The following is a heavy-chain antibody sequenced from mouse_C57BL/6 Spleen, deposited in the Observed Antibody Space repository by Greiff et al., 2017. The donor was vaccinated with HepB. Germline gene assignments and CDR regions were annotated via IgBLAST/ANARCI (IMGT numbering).Heavy chain of an antibody. J-gene: IGHJ2*01. Sequence: QVQLKESGAELVRPGTSVKVSCKASGYAFTNYLIEWVKQRPGQGLEWIGVINPGSGGTNYNEKFKGKATLTADKSSSTAYMQLSSLTSEDSAVYFCARWVYYDYDAAYYFDYWGQGTTLTVSS. CDR2: INPGSGGT. CDR1: GYAFTNYL. D-gene: IGHD2-4*01. V-gene: IGHV1-54*01. CDR3: ARWVYYDYDAAYYFDY.